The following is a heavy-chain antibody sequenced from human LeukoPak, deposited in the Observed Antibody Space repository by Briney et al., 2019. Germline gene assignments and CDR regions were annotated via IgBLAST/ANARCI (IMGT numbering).Heavy chain of an antibody. CDR3: ARELSMVRGVNDY. J-gene: IGHJ4*02. Sequence: SGTLSLTCAVSGGSISSRNWWSWVRQPPGKGLEWIGEIYHSGSSNYNPSLKSRVTISVDKSKNQFSLKLSSVTAADTAVYYCARELSMVRGVNDYWGQGTLVTVSS. CDR1: GGSISSRNW. D-gene: IGHD3-10*01. V-gene: IGHV4-4*02. CDR2: IYHSGSS.